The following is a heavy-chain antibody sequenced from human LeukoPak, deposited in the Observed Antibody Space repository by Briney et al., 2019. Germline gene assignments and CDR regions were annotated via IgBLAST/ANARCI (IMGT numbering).Heavy chain of an antibody. CDR2: ISWNSGSI. CDR1: GFTFDDYA. CDR3: AKGLDM. J-gene: IGHJ4*02. V-gene: IGHV3-9*01. Sequence: QPGRSLRLSCAASGFTFDDYAMHWVRQAPGKGLEWVSGISWNSGSIGYADSVKGRFTISRDNAKNSLYLQMNSLRAEDTASYYCAKGLDMWGQGTLVTVSS.